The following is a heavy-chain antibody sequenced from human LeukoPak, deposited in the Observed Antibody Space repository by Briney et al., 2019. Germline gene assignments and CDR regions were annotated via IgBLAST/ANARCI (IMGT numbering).Heavy chain of an antibody. CDR2: ISSSSSYI. Sequence: GGSLRLSCAASGFTFSSYSMIWVRQAPGKGLEWVSSISSSSSYIFFADSVKGRFTISRDNSRNTLYLQMNSLRAEDTAVYYCARSGLSRFGFWGQGTLVTVSS. CDR3: ARSGLSRFGF. D-gene: IGHD2/OR15-2a*01. CDR1: GFTFSSYS. V-gene: IGHV3-21*04. J-gene: IGHJ4*02.